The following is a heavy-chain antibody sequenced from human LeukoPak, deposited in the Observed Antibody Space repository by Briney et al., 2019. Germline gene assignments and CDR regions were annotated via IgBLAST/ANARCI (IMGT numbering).Heavy chain of an antibody. CDR1: GFTFSIYA. CDR3: ARSYGSGSYYYYYYGMDV. V-gene: IGHV3-30*04. Sequence: PGGSLRLSCGASGFTFSIYAMSGVREAPGKGREWVADISYDGINKYYAESVRGRFTVPRDNSKNTLYLQMNSLSAEDRAVYHCARSYGSGSYYYYYYGMDVWGQGTTVTVSS. CDR2: ISYDGINK. D-gene: IGHD3-10*01. J-gene: IGHJ6*02.